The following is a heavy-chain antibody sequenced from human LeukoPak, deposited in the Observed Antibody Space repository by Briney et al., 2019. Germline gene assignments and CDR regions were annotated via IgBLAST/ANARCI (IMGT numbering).Heavy chain of an antibody. CDR3: ARVARYCTSGVCPDYYFYYMDV. CDR1: GYSISIGYY. CDR2: IYQSGST. D-gene: IGHD2-8*01. Sequence: KPSETLSLTCVVSGYSISIGYYWGWIRQPPGKGPEWIGRIYQSGSTNYNPSLKSRVTISVDTSKNQFSLKLTSVTAADTAVYYCARVARYCTSGVCPDYYFYYMDVWGKGTTVTVSS. J-gene: IGHJ6*03. V-gene: IGHV4-38-2*01.